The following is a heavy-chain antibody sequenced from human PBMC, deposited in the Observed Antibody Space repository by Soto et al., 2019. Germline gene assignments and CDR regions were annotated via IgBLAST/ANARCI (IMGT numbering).Heavy chain of an antibody. CDR3: AYGGNSPEYFQH. J-gene: IGHJ1*01. D-gene: IGHD4-17*01. Sequence: QLQLQESGPGLVKPSETLSLTCTVSGGSISSSSYYWGWIRQPPGKGLEWIGSIYYSGSTYYNPYLKKRVTLTVDTFKNQFSLKLSSVTAADTAVYYCAYGGNSPEYFQHWGQGTLVTVSS. CDR1: GGSISSSSYY. CDR2: IYYSGST. V-gene: IGHV4-39*01.